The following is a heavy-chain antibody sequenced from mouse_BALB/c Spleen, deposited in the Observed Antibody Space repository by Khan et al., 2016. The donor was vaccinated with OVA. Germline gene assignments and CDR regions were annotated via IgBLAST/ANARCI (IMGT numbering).Heavy chain of an antibody. Sequence: EVQLQESGPGLVKPSQSLSLTCTVTGYSITSGYGWNLIRQLRGNKQEWMGYISYSGSTNYNPSLKSRISITGDTSTNQVFLQLKSVTTEDTATYYCARAARIKYWGQGTTLTVSS. CDR1: GYSITSGYG. D-gene: IGHD1-2*01. V-gene: IGHV3-2*02. CDR3: ARAARIKY. CDR2: ISYSGST. J-gene: IGHJ2*01.